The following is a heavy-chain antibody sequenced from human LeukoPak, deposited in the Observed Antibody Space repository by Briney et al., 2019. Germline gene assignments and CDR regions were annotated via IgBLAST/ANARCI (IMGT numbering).Heavy chain of an antibody. CDR3: ARGSYSSSWVYYYYYYMDV. CDR1: GFTFSSYC. CDR2: ISGNSSTI. V-gene: IGHV3-48*01. Sequence: GGSLRLSCAASGFTFSSYCMTWVRQAPGKGLEWVSYISGNSSTIYYADSVKGRFTISRDNAKNSLYLQMNSLRAEDTAVYYCARGSYSSSWVYYYYYYMDVWGKGTTVTVSS. D-gene: IGHD6-13*01. J-gene: IGHJ6*03.